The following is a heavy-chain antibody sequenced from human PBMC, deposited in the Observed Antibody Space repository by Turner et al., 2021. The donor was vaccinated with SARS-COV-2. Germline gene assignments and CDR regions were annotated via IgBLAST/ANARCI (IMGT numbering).Heavy chain of an antibody. J-gene: IGHJ4*02. D-gene: IGHD6-19*01. CDR2: IGPSGST. Sequence: QVQLLHCGAGPLQHSETPSPTCAAYGGSSSADSWTWVRQPPGKGLEWIGEIGPSGSTNYSPSLKSRLTISVDRSTNQLFLQLSSLTAADTAVYYCARRGPHTGWSFDYWGQGTLVTVSS. CDR1: GGSSSADS. CDR3: ARRGPHTGWSFDY. V-gene: IGHV4-34*01.